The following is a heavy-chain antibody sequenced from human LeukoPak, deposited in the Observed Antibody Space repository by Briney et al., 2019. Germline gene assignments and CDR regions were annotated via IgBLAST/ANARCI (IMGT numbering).Heavy chain of an antibody. CDR3: AKGSPMAYDFWSGYYEDRLRYFDY. Sequence: GGSLRLSCAASGFTFSSYAMSWVRQAPGKGLEWVSAISGSGGSTYYADSVKGRFTISRDNSKNTLYLQMNSLRAEDTAVYYCAKGSPMAYDFWSGYYEDRLRYFDYWGQGTLVTVSS. J-gene: IGHJ4*02. CDR2: ISGSGGST. CDR1: GFTFSSYA. D-gene: IGHD3-3*01. V-gene: IGHV3-23*01.